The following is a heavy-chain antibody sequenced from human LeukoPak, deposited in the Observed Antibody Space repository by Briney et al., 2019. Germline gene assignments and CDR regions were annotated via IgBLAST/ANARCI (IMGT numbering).Heavy chain of an antibody. Sequence: ASVKVSCKASGYTFTSYAMHWVRQAPGQRLEWMGWINAGNGNTKYSQKFQGRATITRDTSASTAYMELSSLRSEDTAVYYCARVVRELGRKPHHLDAFDIWGQGTMVTVSS. V-gene: IGHV1-3*01. CDR2: INAGNGNT. J-gene: IGHJ3*02. CDR3: ARVVRELGRKPHHLDAFDI. CDR1: GYTFTSYA. D-gene: IGHD1-26*01.